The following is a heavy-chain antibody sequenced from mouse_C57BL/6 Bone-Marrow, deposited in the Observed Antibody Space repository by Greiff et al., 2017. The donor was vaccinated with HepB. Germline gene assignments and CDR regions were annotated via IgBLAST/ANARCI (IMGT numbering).Heavy chain of an antibody. CDR2: IYPGSGST. V-gene: IGHV1-55*01. CDR3: AGITTRGHYYAMDY. CDR1: GYTFTSYW. D-gene: IGHD2-4*01. Sequence: QVQLQQPGAELVKPGASVKMSCKASGYTFTSYWITWVKQRPGQGLEWIGDIYPGSGSTNYNEKFKSKATLTVDTSSSTAYMLLSSLTSEDSAVYYCAGITTRGHYYAMDYWGQGTSVTVSS. J-gene: IGHJ4*01.